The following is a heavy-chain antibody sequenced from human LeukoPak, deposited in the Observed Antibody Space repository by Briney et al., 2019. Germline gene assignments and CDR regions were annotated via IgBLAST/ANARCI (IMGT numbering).Heavy chain of an antibody. V-gene: IGHV4-39*01. CDR3: ARQLYSSSWYNDY. J-gene: IGHJ4*02. CDR2: IYYSGST. CDR1: GGSISSSSYY. Sequence: SETLSLTCTVSGGSISSSSYYWGWIRQPPGKGLEWIGSIYYSGSTYYNPSLKSRVTISVDTSKNQFSLKLSSVTAADTAVYYCARQLYSSSWYNDYWGQGTLVTVSS. D-gene: IGHD6-13*01.